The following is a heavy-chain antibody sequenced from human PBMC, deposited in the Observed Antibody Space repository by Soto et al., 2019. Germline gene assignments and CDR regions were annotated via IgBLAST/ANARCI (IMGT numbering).Heavy chain of an antibody. D-gene: IGHD2-2*01. CDR3: ARDPGGRYCSSTSCYSGLAMDV. Sequence: VGSLRLSCAASGFTFSSYAMHWVRQAPGKGLEWVAVISYDGSNKYYADSVKGRFTISRDNSKNTLYLQMNSLRAEDTAVYYCARDPGGRYCSSTSCYSGLAMDVWGQGTTVTVSS. CDR2: ISYDGSNK. J-gene: IGHJ6*02. V-gene: IGHV3-30-3*01. CDR1: GFTFSSYA.